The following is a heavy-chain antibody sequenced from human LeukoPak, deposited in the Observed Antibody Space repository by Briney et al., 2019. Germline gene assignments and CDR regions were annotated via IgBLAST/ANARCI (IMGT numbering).Heavy chain of an antibody. CDR1: GFTFSTYN. Sequence: TTGGSLRLSCAASGFTFSTYNMNWVRQAPGKGLEWVGRIKSKTDGGTTDYAAPVKGRFTISRDDSKNTLYLQTNSLKTEDTAVYYCTTDLGGYSYGKFDYWGQGTLVTVSS. J-gene: IGHJ4*02. V-gene: IGHV3-15*01. CDR3: TTDLGGYSYGKFDY. CDR2: IKSKTDGGTT. D-gene: IGHD5-18*01.